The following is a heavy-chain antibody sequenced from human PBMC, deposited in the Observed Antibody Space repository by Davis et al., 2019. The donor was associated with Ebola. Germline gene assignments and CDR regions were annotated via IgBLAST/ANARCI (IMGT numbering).Heavy chain of an antibody. CDR1: GGSISSYY. Sequence: SETLSLTCTVSGGSISSYYWRWIRQPPGKGLEWIGYIYYSGSTYYNPSLKSRVTLSVDTSKNQSSLKLSSVTAADTAVYYCARTLTYYYSSGSYRTYRYFDYWGQGTLVTVSS. V-gene: IGHV4-59*08. D-gene: IGHD3-10*01. CDR2: IYYSGST. CDR3: ARTLTYYYSSGSYRTYRYFDY. J-gene: IGHJ4*02.